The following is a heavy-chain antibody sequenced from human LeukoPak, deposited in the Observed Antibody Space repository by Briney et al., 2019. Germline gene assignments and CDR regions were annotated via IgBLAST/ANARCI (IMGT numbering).Heavy chain of an antibody. D-gene: IGHD1-26*01. CDR3: ARDRGGTYRDDTFDI. CDR2: ISPYNGNK. V-gene: IGHV1-18*01. J-gene: IGHJ3*02. CDR1: GYTFSSYG. Sequence: ASVKVSCKASGYTFSSYGISWVRQAPGQGLEWMGWISPYNGNKNYAQKVQGRVTMTTDTSTSTVYMDLRSLRSDDTAVYYCARDRGGTYRDDTFDISGQGTMVTVSS.